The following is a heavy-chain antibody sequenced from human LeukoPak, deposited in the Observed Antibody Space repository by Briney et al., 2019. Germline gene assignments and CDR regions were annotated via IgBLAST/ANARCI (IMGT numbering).Heavy chain of an antibody. CDR1: GYTFTSYG. CDR2: ISAYNGNT. J-gene: IGHJ6*02. CDR3: ARDDIVVVPNGMDV. Sequence: ASVKVSRKASGYTFTSYGISWVRQAPGQGLEWMGWISAYNGNTNYAQKLQGRVTMTTDTSTSTAYMELRSLRSDDTAVYYCARDDIVVVPNGMDVWGQGTTVTVSS. D-gene: IGHD2-2*01. V-gene: IGHV1-18*01.